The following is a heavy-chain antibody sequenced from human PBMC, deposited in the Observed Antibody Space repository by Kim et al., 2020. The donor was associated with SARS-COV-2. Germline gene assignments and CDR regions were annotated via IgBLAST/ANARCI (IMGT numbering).Heavy chain of an antibody. D-gene: IGHD6-19*01. V-gene: IGHV3-33*01. Sequence: YADPVKGRFTITRDNSKSALYRQMNSLRAEDTAVYYCARGLVLWGYYGMDVWGQGTTVTVSS. CDR3: ARGLVLWGYYGMDV. J-gene: IGHJ6*02.